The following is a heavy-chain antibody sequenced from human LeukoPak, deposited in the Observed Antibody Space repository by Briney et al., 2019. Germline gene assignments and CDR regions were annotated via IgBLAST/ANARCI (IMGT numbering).Heavy chain of an antibody. J-gene: IGHJ4*02. CDR2: IIPIFGTA. CDR3: ARDLDGSMVRGVIITVGIDY. Sequence: GASVKVSCKASGGTFSSYAISWVRQAPGQGLEWMGGIIPIFGTANYAQKFQGRVTITADESTSTGYMELSSLRPEDTAVYYCARDLDGSMVRGVIITVGIDYWGQGTLVTVSS. D-gene: IGHD3-10*01. V-gene: IGHV1-69*13. CDR1: GGTFSSYA.